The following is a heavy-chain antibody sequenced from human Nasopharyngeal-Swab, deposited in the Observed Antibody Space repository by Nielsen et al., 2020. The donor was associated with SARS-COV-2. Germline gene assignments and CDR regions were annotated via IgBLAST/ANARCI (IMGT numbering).Heavy chain of an antibody. Sequence: ASVKVSCKASGDAFNSDGISWGRQAPGQGLEWMGWISAYNGNTNYAQKLQSRVTMTTDTSTSTAYMELRSLRSDDTAVYYCARQGLGTPGYYGMDVWGQGTTVTVSS. CDR3: ARQGLGTPGYYGMDV. CDR2: ISAYNGNT. V-gene: IGHV1-18*01. D-gene: IGHD1-14*01. J-gene: IGHJ6*02. CDR1: GDAFNSDG.